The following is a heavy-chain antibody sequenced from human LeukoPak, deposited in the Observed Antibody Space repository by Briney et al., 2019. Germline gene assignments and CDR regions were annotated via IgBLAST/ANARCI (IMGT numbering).Heavy chain of an antibody. V-gene: IGHV1-8*01. CDR3: ARVRPVPYYYGMDV. Sequence: ASVKVSCKASGYTFTSYDINWVRQATGQGLEWMGWMNPNSGNTGYAQKFQGRVTMTRNTSISTAYMELSSLRSEDTAVYYCARVRPVPYYYGMDVWGQGTTVTVSS. CDR1: GYTFTSYD. CDR2: MNPNSGNT. J-gene: IGHJ6*02. D-gene: IGHD1-14*01.